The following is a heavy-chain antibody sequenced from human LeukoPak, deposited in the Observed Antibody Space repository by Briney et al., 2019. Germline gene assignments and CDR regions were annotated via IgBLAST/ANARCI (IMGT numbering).Heavy chain of an antibody. CDR2: INPNSGGT. D-gene: IGHD6-19*01. CDR1: GYTFTGYY. J-gene: IGHJ4*02. Sequence: ASVKVSCKASGYTFTGYYMHWVRQAPGQGLEWMGRINPNSGGTNYAQKFQGRVTMTRDTSTSTVYMELSSLRSEDTAVYYCARGDDSSGWDGYWGQGTLVTVSS. CDR3: ARGDDSSGWDGY. V-gene: IGHV1-2*06.